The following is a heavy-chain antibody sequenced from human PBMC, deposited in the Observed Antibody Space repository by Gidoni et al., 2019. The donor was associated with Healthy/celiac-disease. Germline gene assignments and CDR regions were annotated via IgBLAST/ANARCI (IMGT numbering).Heavy chain of an antibody. CDR3: ASSYYDSLDAFDI. CDR2: IYYSGST. Sequence: QLQLQESGPGLVKPSETLSLTCTVSGGPLSSSSYYWGWIRQPPGKGLEWIGSIYYSGSTYYNPSLKSRVTISVDTSKNQFSLKLSSVTAADTAVYYCASSYYDSLDAFDIWGQGTMVTVSS. V-gene: IGHV4-39*01. D-gene: IGHD3-22*01. CDR1: GGPLSSSSYY. J-gene: IGHJ3*02.